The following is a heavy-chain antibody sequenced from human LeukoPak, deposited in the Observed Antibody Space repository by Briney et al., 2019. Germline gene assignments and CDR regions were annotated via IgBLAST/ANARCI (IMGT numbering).Heavy chain of an antibody. J-gene: IGHJ4*02. CDR1: RFTFSDYY. D-gene: IGHD7-27*01. Sequence: GGSLRLSCAASRFTFSDYYMSWIRQAPGKGLEWVSYISSTSGYTNYADSVKGRFTISRDNAKNSLYLQMNSLRAEDTAVYYCARDSVGTDYWGQGTLVTVSS. V-gene: IGHV3-11*06. CDR3: ARDSVGTDY. CDR2: ISSTSGYT.